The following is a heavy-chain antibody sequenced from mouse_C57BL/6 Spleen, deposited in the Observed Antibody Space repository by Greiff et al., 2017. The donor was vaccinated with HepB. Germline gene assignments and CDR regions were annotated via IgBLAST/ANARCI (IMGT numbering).Heavy chain of an antibody. CDR2: IHPNSGSN. D-gene: IGHD3-2*02. CDR1: GYTFTSYW. V-gene: IGHV1-64*01. Sequence: QVQLQQPGAELVKPGASVKLSCKASGYTFTSYWMHWVKQRPGQGLEWIGMIHPNSGSNNYNEKFKSKATLTVDKSSSTAYMQLSSLTSEDSAVYYCARRDSAGPDYWGQGTTLTVSS. J-gene: IGHJ2*01. CDR3: ARRDSAGPDY.